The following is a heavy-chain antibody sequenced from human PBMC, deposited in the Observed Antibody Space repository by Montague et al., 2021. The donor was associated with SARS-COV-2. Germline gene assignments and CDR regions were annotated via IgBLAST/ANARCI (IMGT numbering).Heavy chain of an antibody. J-gene: IGHJ3*01. D-gene: IGHD3-3*01. CDR2: IYWDGDQ. V-gene: IGHV2-5*02. CDR1: GFSLNTDGVG. CDR3: ARRYDFYRAEAFDV. Sequence: PALVKSTQTLTLTCVFSGFSLNTDGVGVAWIRRPPGKALEWLALIYWDGDQRYSPSLKTRLTITKDTSKNRVVLTMTNLDPVDTATYYCARRYDFYRAEAFDVWGRGTMLTVSS.